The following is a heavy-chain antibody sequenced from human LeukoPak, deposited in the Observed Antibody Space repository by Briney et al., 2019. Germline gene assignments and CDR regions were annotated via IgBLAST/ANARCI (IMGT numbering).Heavy chain of an antibody. CDR1: GYTFTSYD. D-gene: IGHD3-9*01. CDR2: MNPNSGNT. Sequence: ASVKVSCKASGYTFTSYDINWVRQAPGQGLEWMGWMNPNSGNTGYAQKFQGRVTMTRNTSISTAYMELSSLRSEDTAVYYCARKYYDMRRSFDPWGQGTLVTVSS. V-gene: IGHV1-8*01. J-gene: IGHJ5*02. CDR3: ARKYYDMRRSFDP.